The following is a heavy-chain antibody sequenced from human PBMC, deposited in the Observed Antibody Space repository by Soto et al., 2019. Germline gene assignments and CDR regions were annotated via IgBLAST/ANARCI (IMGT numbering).Heavy chain of an antibody. CDR3: AHTLPKWAFDI. J-gene: IGHJ3*02. V-gene: IGHV2-5*02. Sequence: SGPTLVKPTQTLTLTCTFSGFSLRTSGVGVGWIRQPPGKALEWLALIYWDDDKRYSPSLKNRFTITKDTSKNQVVFTMTNMDPLDTATYYCAHTLPKWAFDIWGQGTMVTVSS. CDR1: GFSLRTSGVG. D-gene: IGHD2-21*01. CDR2: IYWDDDK.